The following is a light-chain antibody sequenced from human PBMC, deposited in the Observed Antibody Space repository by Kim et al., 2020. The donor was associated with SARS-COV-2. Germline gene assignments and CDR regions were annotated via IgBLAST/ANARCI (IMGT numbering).Light chain of an antibody. CDR1: QSVSSN. CDR3: QQYNNWPPFT. J-gene: IGKJ5*01. CDR2: DAS. Sequence: PGERATLACRASQSVSSNLAWYQQKPGQAPSLLIYDASTRATGVPARFSGSGSGTEFTLIISSLQSEDVAVYYCQQYNNWPPFTFGPGTRLEIK. V-gene: IGKV3-15*01.